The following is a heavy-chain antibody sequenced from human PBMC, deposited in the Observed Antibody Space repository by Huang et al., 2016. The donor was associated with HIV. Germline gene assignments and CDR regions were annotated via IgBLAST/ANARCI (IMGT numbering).Heavy chain of an antibody. V-gene: IGHV1-2*06. CDR2: IRHTSGAI. Sequence: QVQLVQSGAEVKRPGASVKVSCKASGYSFTGHFIPGVRQHPGQGLEWVGRIRHTSGAINWASRFQGRVSMTRDKSIGTAYMELSGLRSDDTAVFFCAREAWASGVAHYFDYWGPGTLVTVSS. CDR3: AREAWASGVAHYFDY. J-gene: IGHJ4*02. CDR1: GYSFTGHF. D-gene: IGHD3-10*01.